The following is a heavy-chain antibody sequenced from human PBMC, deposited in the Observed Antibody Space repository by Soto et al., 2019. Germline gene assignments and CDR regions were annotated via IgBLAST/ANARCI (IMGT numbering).Heavy chain of an antibody. CDR3: ATSPKAYYGSGSYPFDP. CDR1: GGTFSSYA. J-gene: IGHJ5*02. D-gene: IGHD3-10*01. V-gene: IGHV1-69*06. Sequence: ASVKVSCKASGGTFSSYAISWVRQAPGQGLEWMGGIIPIFGTANYAQKFQGRVTITADKSTSTAYMELSSLRSEDTAVYYCATSPKAYYGSGSYPFDPWGQGTLVTVSS. CDR2: IIPIFGTA.